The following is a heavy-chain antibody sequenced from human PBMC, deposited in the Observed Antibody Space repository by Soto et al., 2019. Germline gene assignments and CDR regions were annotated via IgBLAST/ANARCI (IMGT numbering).Heavy chain of an antibody. CDR3: ARGAGRGYCSGNTCYSPYNYYGMDV. Sequence: SQTLSLPCAISGDSVSSNSAAWNWVRQSPSRGLEWLGRTYYRSKWYDDYAVSVKSRITISPDTSKNQFSLHLKSVTPEDTAVYYCARGAGRGYCSGNTCYSPYNYYGMDVWGQGTTVTVSS. J-gene: IGHJ6*02. V-gene: IGHV6-1*01. CDR1: GDSVSSNSAA. CDR2: TYYRSKWYD. D-gene: IGHD2-15*01.